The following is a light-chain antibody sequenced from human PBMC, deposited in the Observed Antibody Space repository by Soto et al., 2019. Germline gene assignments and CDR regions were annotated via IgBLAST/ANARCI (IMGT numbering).Light chain of an antibody. Sequence: TQGAGSMILNQGERATLSCRASQSVSSSYLAWYQHKPGQAPRLLICGASFRATGIPDRFSGSGSGTDFTLTISRLEAEDFAVYYFEEYGSPPTGVGQGTKVDVK. V-gene: IGKV3-20*01. CDR1: QSVSSSY. CDR3: EEYGSPPTG. J-gene: IGKJ1*01. CDR2: GAS.